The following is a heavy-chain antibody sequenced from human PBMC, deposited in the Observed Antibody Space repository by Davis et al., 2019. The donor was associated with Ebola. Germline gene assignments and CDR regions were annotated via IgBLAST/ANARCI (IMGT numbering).Heavy chain of an antibody. CDR3: ARGDFRGNERDY. CDR2: INHSGST. CDR1: GGSFSDYY. Sequence: GSLRLSCAVYGGSFSDYYWSWIRQPPGKGLEWIGEINHSGSTNYSPSLKSRVTISIDTSKNQFSLRLNSVAAADTAVYYCARGDFRGNERDYWGQGTLVTVSS. D-gene: IGHD4-23*01. V-gene: IGHV4-34*01. J-gene: IGHJ4*02.